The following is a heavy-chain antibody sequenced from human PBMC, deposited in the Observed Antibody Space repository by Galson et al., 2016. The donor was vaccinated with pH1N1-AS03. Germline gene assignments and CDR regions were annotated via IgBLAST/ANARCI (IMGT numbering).Heavy chain of an antibody. CDR3: VRGGGVATVPLDLDR. V-gene: IGHV4-59*02. CDR1: GASVTTHY. J-gene: IGHJ5*02. Sequence: LSLTCTVSGASVTTHYWNWIRQAPGKGLEWIGYISYTGGANYNPSLKSRVIISVDTSKNQFSLKLSSVTAADTAIFYCVRGGGVATVPLDLDRWGQGPLVTVSS. D-gene: IGHD3-16*01. CDR2: ISYTGGA.